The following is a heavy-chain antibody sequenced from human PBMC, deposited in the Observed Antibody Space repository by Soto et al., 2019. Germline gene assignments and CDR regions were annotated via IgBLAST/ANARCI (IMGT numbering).Heavy chain of an antibody. J-gene: IGHJ4*02. CDR2: INYAGST. CDR3: ARFRRNYFDN. CDR1: GGSISGFY. D-gene: IGHD3-10*01. Sequence: SETLSLTCAVSGGSISGFYWSWIRQPPGKGLEWIGYINYAGSTYYSPSLQSRVTISLDSSKKQFSLILTSVTATDTAVYFCARFRRNYFDNWGQGTLVTVSS. V-gene: IGHV4-59*01.